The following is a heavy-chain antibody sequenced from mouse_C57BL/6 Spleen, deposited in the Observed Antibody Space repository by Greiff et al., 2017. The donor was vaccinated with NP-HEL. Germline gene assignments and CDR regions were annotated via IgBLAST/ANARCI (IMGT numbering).Heavy chain of an antibody. Sequence: EVQLVESGGGLVKPGGSLKLSCAASGFTFSSYAMSWVRQTPEKRLEWVATISDGGSYTYYPDNVKGRFTISRDNAKNNLYLQMSHLKSEDTAMYYCARDTGMVTFGFAYWGQGALVSVAA. V-gene: IGHV5-4*01. CDR1: GFTFSSYA. D-gene: IGHD2-2*01. CDR2: ISDGGSYT. J-gene: IGHJ3*01. CDR3: ARDTGMVTFGFAY.